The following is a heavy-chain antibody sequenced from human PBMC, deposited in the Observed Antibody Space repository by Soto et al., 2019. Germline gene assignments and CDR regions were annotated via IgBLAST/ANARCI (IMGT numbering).Heavy chain of an antibody. Sequence: VPLAQSGAEVKKPGASVKVSCKTSGDSFNDYYIHWVRQAPGQGLEWMGWINPNGGATKYAQKFQGRVTVTRDTSIRTVYMELSSLRSDDTAVYYCARERGGATATLDYYYFYMDVW. D-gene: IGHD5-12*01. CDR2: INPNGGAT. J-gene: IGHJ6*03. CDR3: ARERGGATATLDYYYFYMDV. V-gene: IGHV1-2*02. CDR1: GDSFNDYY.